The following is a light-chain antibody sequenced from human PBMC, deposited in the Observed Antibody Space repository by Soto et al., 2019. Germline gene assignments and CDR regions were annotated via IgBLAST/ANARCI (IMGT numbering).Light chain of an antibody. CDR1: SSDFGDDKY. V-gene: IGLV2-14*01. CDR3: CSSGGSPTYV. J-gene: IGLJ1*01. CDR2: GVN. Sequence: QSALTQPASVSGSPGQSITVSCTGSSSDFGDDKYVSWYQQQPGKGPNLLIYGVNSRPSGISNRFSGSKSGNTASLTISGLQVEDEAEYFCCSSGGSPTYVFGTGTKLTVL.